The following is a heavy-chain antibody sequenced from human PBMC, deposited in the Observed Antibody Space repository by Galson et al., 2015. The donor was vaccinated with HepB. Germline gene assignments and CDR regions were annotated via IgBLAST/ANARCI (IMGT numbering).Heavy chain of an antibody. CDR3: TGSLNSWYAPHTKTYCGMDV. CDR2: IYSGGTT. J-gene: IGHJ6*02. Sequence: SLRLSCAASGFTFSPYAMHWVRQAPGKGLEWVSAIYSGGTTYYAGSVKGRFTVSRNNSKNTLYLQMSSLIPEDTAIYYCTGSLNSWYAPHTKTYCGMDVWGQGTTVTLSS. D-gene: IGHD2-8*01. CDR1: GFTFSPYA. V-gene: IGHV3-66*02.